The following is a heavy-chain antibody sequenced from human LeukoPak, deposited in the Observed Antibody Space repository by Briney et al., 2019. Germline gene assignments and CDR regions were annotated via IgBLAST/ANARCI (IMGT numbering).Heavy chain of an antibody. Sequence: SETLSLTCVVSGGSISSGTWWIWIRQPPGKGLEWIGEIYHSGSTYYNPSLKSRVTISVDTSKNQFSLKLSSVTAADTSVYYCTRHVRDRDAFDIWGQGTMVTVSS. CDR2: IYHSGST. J-gene: IGHJ3*02. CDR1: GGSISSGTW. V-gene: IGHV4-4*02. D-gene: IGHD3-10*02. CDR3: TRHVRDRDAFDI.